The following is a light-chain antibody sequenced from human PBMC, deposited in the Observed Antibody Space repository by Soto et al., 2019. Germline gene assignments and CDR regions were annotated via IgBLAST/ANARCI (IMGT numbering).Light chain of an antibody. Sequence: QSALTQPASVSGSPGQSITISCTGTSSDIGGHHFVSWYQQQSGKAPKLVIYEVTDRPSGVSDRFSGSKSGNTASLTISGLQPEDEADYSCSSYTSSSLYVFGTGTKGTAL. CDR1: SSDIGGHHF. CDR3: SSYTSSSLYV. V-gene: IGLV2-14*01. J-gene: IGLJ1*01. CDR2: EVT.